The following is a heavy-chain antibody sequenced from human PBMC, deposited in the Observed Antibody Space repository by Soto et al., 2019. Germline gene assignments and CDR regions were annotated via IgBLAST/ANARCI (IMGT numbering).Heavy chain of an antibody. CDR2: IYPGDSDT. Sequence: PGESLKISCKGSGYSFTSYWIGWVRQMPGKGLEWMGIIYPGDSDTRYSPSFQGQVTISADKSISTAYLQWSSLKASDTAMYYCASQYYYDSSGYYGWYFDLWGRGTLVTVYS. CDR1: GYSFTSYW. D-gene: IGHD3-22*01. CDR3: ASQYYYDSSGYYGWYFDL. V-gene: IGHV5-51*01. J-gene: IGHJ2*01.